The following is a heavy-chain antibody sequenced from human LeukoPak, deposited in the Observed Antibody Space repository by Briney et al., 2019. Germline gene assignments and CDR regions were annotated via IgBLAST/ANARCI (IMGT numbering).Heavy chain of an antibody. V-gene: IGHV3-21*01. J-gene: IGHJ5*02. CDR1: GFTFSSYE. D-gene: IGHD3-10*01. Sequence: GGSLRLSCAASGFTFSSYEMNWVRQAPGKGLEWVSSISSSSSYIYYADSVKGRFTISRDDAKNSLYLQMNSLRAEDTAIYYCARAVTYFYGSVTYDWFDPWGQGTLVTVSS. CDR3: ARAVTYFYGSVTYDWFDP. CDR2: ISSSSSYI.